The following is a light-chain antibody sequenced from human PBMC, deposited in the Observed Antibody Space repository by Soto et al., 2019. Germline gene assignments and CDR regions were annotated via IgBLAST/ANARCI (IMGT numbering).Light chain of an antibody. CDR3: SSFAGSNNLL. CDR2: GVN. CDR1: SSDVGGYNY. V-gene: IGLV2-8*01. J-gene: IGLJ2*01. Sequence: QSALTQPPSASGSPGQSVTISCTGTSSDVGGYNYVSWYQQHPGKAPKLMIYGVNKRPSGVPDRFSGSKSGNMASLTVSGLKAEDEADYCCSSFAGSNNLLFGGGTKL.